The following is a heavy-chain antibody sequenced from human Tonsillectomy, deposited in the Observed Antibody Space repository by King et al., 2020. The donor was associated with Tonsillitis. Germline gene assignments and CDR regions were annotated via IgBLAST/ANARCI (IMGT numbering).Heavy chain of an antibody. CDR3: TRGRAWDGSPLDYGMDV. J-gene: IGHJ6*02. D-gene: IGHD1-26*01. CDR1: GFTFSSYW. Sequence: EVQLVESGGGLVQPGGSLRLSCAASGFTFSSYWMHWVRQAPGKGLVWVSRINSDGSSTSYADSVKGRFTISRDNAKNTLYLQMNSLRVEDTAVYYCTRGRAWDGSPLDYGMDVWGQGTTVTVSS. V-gene: IGHV3-74*01. CDR2: INSDGSST.